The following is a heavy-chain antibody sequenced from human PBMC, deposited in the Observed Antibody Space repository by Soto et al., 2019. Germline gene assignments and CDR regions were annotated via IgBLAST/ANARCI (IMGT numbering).Heavy chain of an antibody. D-gene: IGHD3-22*01. V-gene: IGHV4-30-4*02. CDR3: ARMSYFYDKWYFDL. J-gene: IGHJ2*01. CDR2: VYYSGTT. Sequence: DTLSLNGIVCNASTANDDTYWTCGRKTPGKGLEWIGYVYYSGTTDYIPSLKSRLSMPIDKSQNQFTLKLNSVTAADTATYYCARMSYFYDKWYFDLWGRGTLVTVS. CDR1: NASTANDDTY.